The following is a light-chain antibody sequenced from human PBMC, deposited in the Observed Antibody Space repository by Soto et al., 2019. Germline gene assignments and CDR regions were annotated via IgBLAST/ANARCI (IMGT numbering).Light chain of an antibody. J-gene: IGLJ3*02. CDR1: SSNIENNY. Sequence: QSVLTQPPSASGTPGQRVTISCSGSSSNIENNYVYWYQHLPGAAPKLLISRNNERPSGVPDRFSGSKSGTSASLAISGLRSEDEADYYCAAWDDSLSGWVFGGGTKLTVL. CDR3: AAWDDSLSGWV. V-gene: IGLV1-47*01. CDR2: RNN.